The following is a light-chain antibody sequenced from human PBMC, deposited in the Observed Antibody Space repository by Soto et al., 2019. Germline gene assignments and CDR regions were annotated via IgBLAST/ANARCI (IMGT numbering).Light chain of an antibody. CDR3: QQYGSSRT. CDR2: GAS. V-gene: IGKV3-20*01. J-gene: IGKJ2*01. CDR1: QSVSSTN. Sequence: EIVLTQSPGTLSLSPGERVTLSCRASQSVSSTNLAWYQQKPGQAPRLLIYGASSRATGIPDRFSGSASGTDFTLTINRLEPEDFAIYYCQQYGSSRTFGQGTKLEIK.